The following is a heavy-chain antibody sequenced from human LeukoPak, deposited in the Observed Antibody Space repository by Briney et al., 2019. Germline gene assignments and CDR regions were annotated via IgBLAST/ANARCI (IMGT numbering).Heavy chain of an antibody. D-gene: IGHD4-17*01. J-gene: IGHJ6*01. CDR2: IRGSGGST. V-gene: IGHV3-23*01. Sequence: GGSLRLSCAASGFTFNSYAMIWVRQAPGKGLEWVSAIRGSGGSTYYADSVKGRFTISRDNSKNTLFLQMDSLRAEDKAVYYCANDQVGDYSYGMDVSGEGTPVSVSS. CDR3: ANDQVGDYSYGMDV. CDR1: GFTFNSYA.